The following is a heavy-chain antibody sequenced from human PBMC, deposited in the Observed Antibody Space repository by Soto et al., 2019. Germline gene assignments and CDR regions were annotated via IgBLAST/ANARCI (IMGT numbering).Heavy chain of an antibody. CDR3: ATQKEMATVYWYFDL. Sequence: QITLKESGPTLVKPTQTLTLTCTFSGFSLSTSGVGVGWIRQPPGKALEWLALIYWDDDKRYSPSLKSRLTLNNDTSKNQVVLTMTNMDHVDTATYYGATQKEMATVYWYFDLWGRGTLVTVSS. CDR1: GFSLSTSGVG. D-gene: IGHD4-4*01. CDR2: IYWDDDK. V-gene: IGHV2-5*02. J-gene: IGHJ2*01.